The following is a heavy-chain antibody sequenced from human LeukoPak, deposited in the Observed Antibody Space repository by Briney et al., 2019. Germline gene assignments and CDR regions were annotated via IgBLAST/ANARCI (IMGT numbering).Heavy chain of an antibody. CDR3: ARGTTHLWFGEGGNALDI. Sequence: GASVKVSCKASGYTFTGYYIHWVRQAPGQGLEWMGWINPNSGGIDYAQKFQGRVTMTRDTSISTAYMELSRLRSDDTAVYYCARGTTHLWFGEGGNALDIWGQGTMVTVSS. CDR2: INPNSGGI. J-gene: IGHJ3*02. CDR1: GYTFTGYY. D-gene: IGHD3-10*01. V-gene: IGHV1-2*02.